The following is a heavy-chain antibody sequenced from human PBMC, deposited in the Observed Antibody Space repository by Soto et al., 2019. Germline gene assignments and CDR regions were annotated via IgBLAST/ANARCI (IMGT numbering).Heavy chain of an antibody. CDR2: LSSSSSYI. J-gene: IGHJ4*02. V-gene: IGHV3-21*01. CDR1: GFTFSSYS. CDR3: ARDPNLPGIAAAGEFDY. Sequence: EVQLVESGGGLVKPGGSLRLSCAASGFTFSSYSMNWVRQAPGKGLEWVSSLSSSSSYIYYADSVKGRFTISRDNAKNSLYLQMNSLRAEDTAVYYCARDPNLPGIAAAGEFDYWGQGTLVTVSS. D-gene: IGHD6-13*01.